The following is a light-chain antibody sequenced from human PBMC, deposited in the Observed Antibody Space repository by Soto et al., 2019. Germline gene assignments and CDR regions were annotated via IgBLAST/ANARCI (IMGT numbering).Light chain of an antibody. CDR2: GAS. Sequence: TPSPSTLSLSQGDRATLSCRASQSVSKYFAWYQQKPGQAPRLLIYGASNRATGIPARFSGSGSGTDFTLTISSLEPEDFAVYYCQQRSNWPRTFGQGTKVDIK. J-gene: IGKJ1*01. V-gene: IGKV3-11*01. CDR3: QQRSNWPRT. CDR1: QSVSKY.